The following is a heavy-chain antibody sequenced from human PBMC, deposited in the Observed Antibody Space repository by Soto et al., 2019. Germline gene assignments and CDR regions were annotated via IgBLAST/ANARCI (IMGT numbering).Heavy chain of an antibody. CDR2: INHSGST. CDR1: GGSFSGYY. V-gene: IGHV4-34*01. Sequence: SETLSLTCAVYGGSFSGYYWSWIRQPPGKGLEWIGEINHSGSTNYNPSLKSRVTISVDTSKNQFSLKLSSVTAADTAVYYCARAPYYYGSVSYSDRFDYGGQGTLVTVSS. J-gene: IGHJ4*02. CDR3: ARAPYYYGSVSYSDRFDY. D-gene: IGHD3-10*01.